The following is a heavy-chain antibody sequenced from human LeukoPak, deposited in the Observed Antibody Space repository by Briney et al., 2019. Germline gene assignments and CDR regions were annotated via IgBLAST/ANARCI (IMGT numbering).Heavy chain of an antibody. D-gene: IGHD3-10*01. CDR1: GYTFTSYG. CDR2: ISAYNGNT. V-gene: IGHV1-18*04. J-gene: IGHJ6*04. CDR3: ARYYYGSGSYYNAPAGYYYYGMDV. Sequence: GASVKVSCKASGYTFTSYGISWVRQAPGQGLEWMGWISAYNGNTNYAQKLQGRVTMTTDTSTSTAYMELRSLRSDDTAVYYCARYYYGSGSYYNAPAGYYYYGMDVWGKGTTVTVSS.